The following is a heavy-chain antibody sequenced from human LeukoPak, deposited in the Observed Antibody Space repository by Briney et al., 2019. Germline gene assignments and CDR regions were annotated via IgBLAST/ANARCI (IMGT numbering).Heavy chain of an antibody. CDR3: ARDQGTAMAPYYFDY. D-gene: IGHD5-18*01. CDR2: ISDTGSSI. J-gene: IGHJ4*02. V-gene: IGHV3-48*03. Sequence: GGSLRLSCAASGFTLSSYEMNWVRQAPGKGLEWVSYISDTGSSIYYADSVKGRFTIFRDNAKNSLYLQMNSLRVEDTAIYYCARDQGTAMAPYYFDYWGQGTLVTVFS. CDR1: GFTLSSYE.